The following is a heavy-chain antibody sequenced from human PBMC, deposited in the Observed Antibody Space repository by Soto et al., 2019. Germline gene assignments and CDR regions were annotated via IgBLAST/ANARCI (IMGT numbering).Heavy chain of an antibody. J-gene: IGHJ4*02. CDR2: IYSGGST. V-gene: IGHV3-53*01. Sequence: PGGSLRLSCAASGFTVSSIYMNWVRQAPGKGLECVSVIYSGGSTYYADTVKGRFTISRDNSKNTVYLQMNSLRAEDTAVYYCAGDSPKPEYKSAGGFDYWGQGTLVTVSS. D-gene: IGHD6-6*01. CDR3: AGDSPKPEYKSAGGFDY. CDR1: GFTVSSIY.